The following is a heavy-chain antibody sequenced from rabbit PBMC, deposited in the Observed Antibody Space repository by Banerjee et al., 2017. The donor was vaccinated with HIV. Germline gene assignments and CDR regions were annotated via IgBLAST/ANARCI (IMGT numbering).Heavy chain of an antibody. V-gene: IGHV1S29*01. CDR1: GFDFSSYA. Sequence: QEQLKESGGGLVQPGGSLKLSCKASGFDFSSYAITWVRQAPGKGLEYIGYITYRGSAYYASWVNGRFTISRENTQNTLYLQLNSLTAADTATYFCARSNTYYGMDLWGPGTLVTDS. CDR2: ITYRGSA. CDR3: ARSNTYYGMDL. J-gene: IGHJ6*01.